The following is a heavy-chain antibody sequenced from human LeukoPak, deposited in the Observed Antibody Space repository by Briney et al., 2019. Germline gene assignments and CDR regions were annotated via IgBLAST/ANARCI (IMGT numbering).Heavy chain of an antibody. CDR3: ARATELLTASAY. J-gene: IGHJ4*02. Sequence: ASVKVSCKVSGYTLTELSMHWVRQAPGKGLEWMGGFDPEDGETIYAQKFQGRVTMTRDTSISTAYMELSRLRSDDTAVYYCARATELLTASAYWGQGTLVTVSS. CDR1: GYTLTELS. V-gene: IGHV1-24*01. CDR2: FDPEDGET. D-gene: IGHD1-7*01.